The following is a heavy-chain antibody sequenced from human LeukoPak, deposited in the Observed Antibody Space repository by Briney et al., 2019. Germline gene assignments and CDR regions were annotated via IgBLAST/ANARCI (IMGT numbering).Heavy chain of an antibody. CDR2: ISSSSSTI. V-gene: IGHV3-48*01. CDR3: ARDYTCFDY. CDR1: GFTFSSYS. Sequence: GGSLRLSCAASGFTFSSYSMNWVRQAPGKGLEWVSYISSSSSTIYYADSVKGRFTISRDNAKNSLCLQMNSLRAEDTAVYYCARDYTCFDYWGQGTLVTVSS. J-gene: IGHJ4*02.